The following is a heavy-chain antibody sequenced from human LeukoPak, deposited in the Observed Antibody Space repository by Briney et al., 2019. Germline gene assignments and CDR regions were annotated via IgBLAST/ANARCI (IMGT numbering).Heavy chain of an antibody. D-gene: IGHD1-26*01. V-gene: IGHV3-9*01. CDR3: AKDQRDIVGATLPDY. J-gene: IGHJ4*02. CDR1: GFRFDDYS. Sequence: GGSLRLSCVASGFRFDDYSMHWVRQVPGKGLEWVSGISWNSATIAYADSVRGRFIISRDNSKNTLYQQMNSLRAEDTAVYYCAKDQRDIVGATLPDYWGQGTLVTVSS. CDR2: ISWNSATI.